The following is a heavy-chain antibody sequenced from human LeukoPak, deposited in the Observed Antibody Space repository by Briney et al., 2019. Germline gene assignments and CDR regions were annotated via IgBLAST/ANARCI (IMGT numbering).Heavy chain of an antibody. V-gene: IGHV4-34*01. D-gene: IGHD3-22*01. Sequence: SETLPLTCAVYGGSFSGYYWSWIRQPPGKGLEWIGEINHSGSTNYNPSLKSRVTISVDTSKNQFSLKLSSVTAADTAVYYCARVGPPDYYDSSGYPIGAYYFDYWGQGTLVTVSS. CDR2: INHSGST. CDR3: ARVGPPDYYDSSGYPIGAYYFDY. CDR1: GGSFSGYY. J-gene: IGHJ4*02.